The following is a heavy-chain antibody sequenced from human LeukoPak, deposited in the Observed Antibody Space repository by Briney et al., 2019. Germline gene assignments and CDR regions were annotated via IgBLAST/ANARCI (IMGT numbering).Heavy chain of an antibody. V-gene: IGHV3-11*04. CDR1: GFTFSDYY. CDR3: AKSGTPPYYFDY. J-gene: IGHJ4*02. CDR2: ISSSGSTI. Sequence: GGSLRLSCAASGFTFSDYYMSWIRQAPGKGLEWVSYISSSGSTIYYADSVKGRFTISRDNSKNTLYLQMNSLRAEDTAVYYCAKSGTPPYYFDYWGQGTLVTVSS. D-gene: IGHD1-1*01.